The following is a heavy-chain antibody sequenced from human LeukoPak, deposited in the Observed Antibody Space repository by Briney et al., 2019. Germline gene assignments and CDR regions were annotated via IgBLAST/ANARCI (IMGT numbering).Heavy chain of an antibody. CDR1: GFTFSSYW. Sequence: GGSLRLSCAASGFTFSSYWMSWIRQAPGKGLEWVANIKEDGSEKYYVDSVRGRFTISRDNAKNSLSLQMNSLRAEDAAVYYCARDRTGNDYWGQGALVTVSS. J-gene: IGHJ4*02. CDR2: IKEDGSEK. V-gene: IGHV3-7*01. D-gene: IGHD1-1*01. CDR3: ARDRTGNDY.